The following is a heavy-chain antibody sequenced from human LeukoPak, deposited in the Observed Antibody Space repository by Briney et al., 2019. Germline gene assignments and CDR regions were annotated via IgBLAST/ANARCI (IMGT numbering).Heavy chain of an antibody. CDR1: GGSFSGYY. J-gene: IGHJ4*02. CDR2: INHSGST. D-gene: IGHD6-19*01. Sequence: SETLSLTCAVYGGSFSGYYWSWIRQPPGKGLEWIGEINHSGSTNYNPSLKSRVTISVDTSKNQFSLKLSSATAADTAVYCCARGIAVAGTGFDYWGQGTLVTVSS. V-gene: IGHV4-34*01. CDR3: ARGIAVAGTGFDY.